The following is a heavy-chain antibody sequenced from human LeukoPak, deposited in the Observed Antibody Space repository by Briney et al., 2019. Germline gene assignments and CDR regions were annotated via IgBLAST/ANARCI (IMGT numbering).Heavy chain of an antibody. CDR1: GYTLTELS. Sequence: GASVKVSCKVSGYTLTELSIHWVRQAPGKGLQWTGRFDPEDGETIYAQKFQGRVTMTEDTSTDTAYMELSSLRSEDTAVYYCATEGAYYDGSGYSDYWGQGTLVTVSS. V-gene: IGHV1-24*01. J-gene: IGHJ4*02. D-gene: IGHD3-22*01. CDR3: ATEGAYYDGSGYSDY. CDR2: FDPEDGET.